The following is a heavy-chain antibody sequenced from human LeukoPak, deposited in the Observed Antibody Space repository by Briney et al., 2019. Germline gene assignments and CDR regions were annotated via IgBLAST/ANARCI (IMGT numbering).Heavy chain of an antibody. Sequence: GASVKVSCKASGYTFTSYGISWVRQAPGQGLERMGGIIPIFGTANYAQKFQGRVTITTDESTSTAYMELSSLRSEDTAVYYCASGDFQGGPYYYYYMDVWGKGTTVTVSS. CDR3: ASGDFQGGPYYYYYMDV. D-gene: IGHD3-10*01. CDR2: IIPIFGTA. CDR1: GYTFTSYG. J-gene: IGHJ6*03. V-gene: IGHV1-69*05.